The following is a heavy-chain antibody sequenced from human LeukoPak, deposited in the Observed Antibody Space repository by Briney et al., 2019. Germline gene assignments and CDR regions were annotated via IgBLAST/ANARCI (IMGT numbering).Heavy chain of an antibody. CDR2: ISSSRTSI. D-gene: IGHD2-2*01. Sequence: PGGSLRLSCAASGFNFSSFSMAWVRQAPGKGLEWVSYISSSRTSIYYADSVKGRFTISRDNAKNSLYLQMNSLRVEDTAVYYCARECSSTICYEFDPWGQGTLVTVSS. CDR1: GFNFSSFS. CDR3: ARECSSTICYEFDP. V-gene: IGHV3-21*01. J-gene: IGHJ5*02.